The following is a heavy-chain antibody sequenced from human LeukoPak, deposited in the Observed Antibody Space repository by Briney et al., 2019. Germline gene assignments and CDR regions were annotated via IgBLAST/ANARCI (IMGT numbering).Heavy chain of an antibody. V-gene: IGHV1-18*04. Sequence: ASVKVSCKASGYTFTGYYIHWVRQAPGQGLEWMGWISAYNGNTNYAQKLQGRVTMATDTSTSTAYMELRSLRSDDTAVYYCARDPGTSLLDYWGQGTLVTVSS. CDR2: ISAYNGNT. CDR3: ARDPGTSLLDY. D-gene: IGHD2-2*01. J-gene: IGHJ4*02. CDR1: GYTFTGYY.